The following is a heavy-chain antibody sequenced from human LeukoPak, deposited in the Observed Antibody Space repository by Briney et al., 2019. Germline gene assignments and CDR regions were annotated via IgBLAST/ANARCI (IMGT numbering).Heavy chain of an antibody. D-gene: IGHD3-10*01. V-gene: IGHV3-20*04. CDR2: INWNGGST. CDR3: ARASLGTMVRGVIRYYYMDV. J-gene: IGHJ6*03. Sequence: LSGGSLRLSCAASGFTFDDYGMSWVRQAPGKGLEWVSGINWNGGSTGYADSVKGRFTISRDNAKNSLYLQMNSLRAEDTAVYYCARASLGTMVRGVIRYYYMDVWGKGTAVTISS. CDR1: GFTFDDYG.